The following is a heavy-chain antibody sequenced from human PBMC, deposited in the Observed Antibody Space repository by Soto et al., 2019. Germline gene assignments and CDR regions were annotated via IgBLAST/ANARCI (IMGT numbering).Heavy chain of an antibody. CDR2: ISHSGST. Sequence: SETLSLTCAVSGDSINSSHWCNWVRQPPGKGLEWIGQISHSGSTSYNPSLQSRVTISADVSKNQFSLDLRSVTAADTAVYYCARRWSGTDYWGHGTLVTVSS. J-gene: IGHJ4*01. V-gene: IGHV4-4*02. D-gene: IGHD3-10*01. CDR3: ARRWSGTDY. CDR1: GDSINSSHW.